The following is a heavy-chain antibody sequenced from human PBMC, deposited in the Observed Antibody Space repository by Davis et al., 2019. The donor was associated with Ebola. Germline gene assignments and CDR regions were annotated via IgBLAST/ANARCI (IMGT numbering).Heavy chain of an antibody. CDR1: GGSFSGYY. J-gene: IGHJ6*03. CDR3: ARRAEYYYYMDV. Sequence: PSETLSLTCAVYGGSFSGYYWSWIRQPPGKGLEWIGEINHSGSTNYNPSLKSRVTISVDTSKNQFSLKLSSVTAADTAVYYCARRAEYYYYMDVWVKGTTVTVSS. CDR2: INHSGST. V-gene: IGHV4-34*01.